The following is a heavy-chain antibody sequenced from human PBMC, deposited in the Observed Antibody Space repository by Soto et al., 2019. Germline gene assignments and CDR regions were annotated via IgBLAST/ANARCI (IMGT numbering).Heavy chain of an antibody. Sequence: EVQLLDSGGGLVQPGGSLRLSCAASGFTFSNYAMTWVRQGPGKVLEWVPGISGSGGRSYYADSVKGRFTISRDNSKSTLYLQMNSLRAEDTAVYYCAKAYFVWSSEQPYYFDYWGQGTLVTVSS. J-gene: IGHJ4*02. CDR1: GFTFSNYA. CDR2: ISGSGGRS. D-gene: IGHD3-16*01. CDR3: AKAYFVWSSEQPYYFDY. V-gene: IGHV3-23*01.